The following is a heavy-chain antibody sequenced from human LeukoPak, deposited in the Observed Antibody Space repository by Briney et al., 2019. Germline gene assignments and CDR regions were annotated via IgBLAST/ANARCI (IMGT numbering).Heavy chain of an antibody. CDR1: GYTFTSYD. CDR3: ARDQAVGGTFSFVPDY. J-gene: IGHJ4*02. D-gene: IGHD6-19*01. V-gene: IGHV1-8*03. Sequence: ASVKVSCKASGYTFTSYDINWVRQATGQGLEWMGWMNPNSGSTGYAQKFQGRVTITRNTSISTAYMELSSLRSDDTAAYYCARDQAVGGTFSFVPDYWGQGTLVTVSS. CDR2: MNPNSGST.